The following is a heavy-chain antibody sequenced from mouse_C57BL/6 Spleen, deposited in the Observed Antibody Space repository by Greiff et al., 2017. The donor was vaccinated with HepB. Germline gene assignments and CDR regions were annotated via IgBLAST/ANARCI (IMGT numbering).Heavy chain of an antibody. D-gene: IGHD2-4*01. CDR2: IHPNSGST. CDR1: GYTFTSYW. Sequence: VQLQQPGAELVKPGASVKLSCKASGYTFTSYWMHWVKQRPGQGLEWIGMIHPNSGSTNYNEKFKSKATLTVDKSSSTAYMQLSSLTSEDSAVYYCAREGDYVGFDYWGQGTTLTVSS. V-gene: IGHV1-64*01. J-gene: IGHJ2*01. CDR3: AREGDYVGFDY.